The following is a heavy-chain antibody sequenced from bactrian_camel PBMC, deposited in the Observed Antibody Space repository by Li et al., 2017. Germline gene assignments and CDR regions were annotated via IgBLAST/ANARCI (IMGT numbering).Heavy chain of an antibody. CDR2: IYARNGRS. CDR3: AAKLPFECYIDSSGADFDN. V-gene: IGHV3-3*01. D-gene: IGHD2*01. J-gene: IGHJ6*01. Sequence: VQLVESGGGSVQEGQSLKLSCAISGYATSHYCIAWFRLSSGKEREEVAHIYARNGRSDVADSVKGRFTISQDNAETTAYLQMNSLLPEDTAMYYCAAKLPFECYIDSSGADFDNWGRGTQVTVS. CDR1: GYATSHYC.